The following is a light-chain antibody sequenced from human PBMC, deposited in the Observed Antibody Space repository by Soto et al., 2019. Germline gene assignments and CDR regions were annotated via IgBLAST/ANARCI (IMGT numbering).Light chain of an antibody. V-gene: IGKV3-15*01. Sequence: ERFMTQSPATVSVSPVEIATLSCRASQSVSSNLAWYQQKPGQAPRLLIYGASIRAAGIPARFTGSESGTEFTLSISSLQSEDFAVYYCQQYDDWPWTFGHGTKVDI. CDR1: QSVSSN. CDR2: GAS. CDR3: QQYDDWPWT. J-gene: IGKJ1*01.